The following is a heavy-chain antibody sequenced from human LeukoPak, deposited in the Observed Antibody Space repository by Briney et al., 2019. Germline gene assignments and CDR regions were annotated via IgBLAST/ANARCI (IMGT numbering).Heavy chain of an antibody. CDR3: AKDGGSDPDSFDI. CDR2: ISGSGTNT. J-gene: IGHJ3*02. CDR1: GFTFSSYG. Sequence: GGSLRLSCAASGFTFSSYGMSWVRQAPGKGLEWVSVISGSGTNTDYADSVKGRFTISRDNTKNSLYLQMNSLRAEDTAVYYCAKDGGSDPDSFDIWGQGTMVTVSS. V-gene: IGHV3-23*01. D-gene: IGHD2-15*01.